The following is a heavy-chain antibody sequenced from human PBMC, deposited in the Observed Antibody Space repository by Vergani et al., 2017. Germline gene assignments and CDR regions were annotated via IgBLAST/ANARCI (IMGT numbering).Heavy chain of an antibody. CDR3: ARSLLLGSAYFGWFDP. V-gene: IGHV1-46*01. Sequence: QVQLVQSGAEVKKPGASVKVSCKASGYTFTSYYMHWVRQAPGQGLEWMGRINPSGGRTSYAQKFQGRVTMTRDTSTRTVDMELGSLRSEDTAVYYCARSLLLGSAYFGWFDPWGQGTLVTVSS. D-gene: IGHD2-21*01. CDR2: INPSGGRT. CDR1: GYTFTSYY. J-gene: IGHJ5*02.